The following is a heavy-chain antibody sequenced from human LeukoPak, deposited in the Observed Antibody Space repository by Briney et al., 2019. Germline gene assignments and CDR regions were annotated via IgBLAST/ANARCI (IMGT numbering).Heavy chain of an antibody. CDR2: IKVDGSET. CDR3: ARDGHWEVTRGHYFDY. Sequence: GGSLRLSCAASGFTFSNYWMSWVLQVPGKGLEWLANIKVDGSETYYVDSLKGGFTISRDNARNSVYLQMNSLRVEDTAVYYCARDGHWEVTRGHYFDYWGQGTLVTVSS. D-gene: IGHD4-11*01. V-gene: IGHV3-7*01. CDR1: GFTFSNYW. J-gene: IGHJ4*02.